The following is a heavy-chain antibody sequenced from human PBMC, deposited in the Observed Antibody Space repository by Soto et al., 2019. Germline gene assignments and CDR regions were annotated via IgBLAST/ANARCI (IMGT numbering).Heavy chain of an antibody. J-gene: IGHJ4*02. CDR3: ASDSPPIDY. Sequence: EVQLVESGGGLVQPGGSLRLSCAASGFTFSSYSMNWVRQAPGKGLEWVSYISSSSSTIYYADSVKGRFTISRDNAKNSLYLQIISLRAEDTAVYYCASDSPPIDYWGQGTLVTVSS. CDR2: ISSSSSTI. V-gene: IGHV3-48*01. CDR1: GFTFSSYS.